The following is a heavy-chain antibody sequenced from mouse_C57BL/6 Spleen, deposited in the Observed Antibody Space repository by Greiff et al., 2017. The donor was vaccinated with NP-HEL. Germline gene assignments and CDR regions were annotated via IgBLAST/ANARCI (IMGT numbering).Heavy chain of an antibody. CDR1: GYSITSGYY. CDR3: ARKYLYYFDY. Sequence: EVKLQESGPGLVKPSQSLSLTCSVTGYSITSGYYWNWIRQFPGNKLEWMGYISYDGSNNYNPSLKNRISITRDTSKNQFFLKLNSVTTEDTATYYCARKYLYYFDYWGQGTTLTVSS. V-gene: IGHV3-6*01. CDR2: ISYDGSN. J-gene: IGHJ2*01. D-gene: IGHD5-1*01.